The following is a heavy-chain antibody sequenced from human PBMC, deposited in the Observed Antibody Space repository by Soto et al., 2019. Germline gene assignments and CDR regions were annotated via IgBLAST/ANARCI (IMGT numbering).Heavy chain of an antibody. D-gene: IGHD2-15*01. J-gene: IGHJ6*02. CDR1: GFSLSTSGVG. CDR3: AYLPCSGGSCYWFSFSGMDV. V-gene: IGHV2-5*02. Sequence: QITLKESGPTLVKPTQTLTLTCTFSGFSLSTSGVGVAWIRQPPGKALEWLALIYWDDDKRYRPSLECRLTITKDPSTNQVVLTMTNMDYVDTATYYCAYLPCSGGSCYWFSFSGMDVWRQGTTVTVSS. CDR2: IYWDDDK.